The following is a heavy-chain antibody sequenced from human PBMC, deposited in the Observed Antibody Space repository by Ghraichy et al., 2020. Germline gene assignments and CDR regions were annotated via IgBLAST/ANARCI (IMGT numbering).Heavy chain of an antibody. J-gene: IGHJ4*02. V-gene: IGHV3-7*01. Sequence: GGSLRLSCAASGFTFSSYWMSWVRQAPGNGLEWVANIKQDGSEKYYVDSVKGRFTISRDNAKNSLYLQMNSLRAEDTAVYYCARDLRLAPTEYYFDYWGQGTLVTVSS. D-gene: IGHD5/OR15-5a*01. CDR2: IKQDGSEK. CDR1: GFTFSSYW. CDR3: ARDLRLAPTEYYFDY.